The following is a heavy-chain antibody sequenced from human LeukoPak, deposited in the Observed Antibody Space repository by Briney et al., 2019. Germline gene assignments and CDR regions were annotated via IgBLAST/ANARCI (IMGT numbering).Heavy chain of an antibody. CDR2: ISSSGSTI. CDR3: ARDRDTAMVYFDY. V-gene: IGHV3-11*01. D-gene: IGHD5-18*01. J-gene: IGHJ4*02. Sequence: PGGSLRLSCAASRFTFSDYYMSWIRQAPGKGLEWVSYISSSGSTIYYADSVKGRFTISRDNAKNSLYLQMNSLRAEDTAVYYCARDRDTAMVYFDYWGQGTLVTVSS. CDR1: RFTFSDYY.